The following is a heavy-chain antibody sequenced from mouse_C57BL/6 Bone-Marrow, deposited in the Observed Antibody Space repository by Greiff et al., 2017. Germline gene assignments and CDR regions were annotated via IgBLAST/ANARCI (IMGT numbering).Heavy chain of an antibody. V-gene: IGHV5-12*01. D-gene: IGHD2-12*01. CDR1: GFTFSDYY. CDR2: ISNGGGST. CDR3: ARPYDGYYYAMDY. J-gene: IGHJ4*01. Sequence: EVKVVESGGGLVQPGGSLKLSCAASGFTFSDYYMYWVRQTPEKRLEWVAYISNGGGSTYYPDTVKGRFTISRDNAKNTLYLQMSRLKSEDTAMYYCARPYDGYYYAMDYWGQGTSVTVSS.